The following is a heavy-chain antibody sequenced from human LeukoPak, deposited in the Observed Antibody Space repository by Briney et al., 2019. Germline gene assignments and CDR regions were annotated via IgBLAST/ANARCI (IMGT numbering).Heavy chain of an antibody. J-gene: IGHJ4*02. D-gene: IGHD3-10*01. Sequence: PSETLSLTCTVSGGSIKSHFWSWVRQPPGKRLEWIGYMFHSGTTNYNPSLKSRVTISLDTSKNQFSLKLNSVTAADTAVYYCASHYGSGSFYSPFDYWGQGTLVTVSS. CDR2: MFHSGTT. CDR1: GGSIKSHF. CDR3: ASHYGSGSFYSPFDY. V-gene: IGHV4-59*11.